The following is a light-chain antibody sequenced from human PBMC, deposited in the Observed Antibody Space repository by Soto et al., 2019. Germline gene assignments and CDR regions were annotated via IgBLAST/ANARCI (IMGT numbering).Light chain of an antibody. CDR2: DVS. CDR3: SSYTSSSTLGV. J-gene: IGLJ2*01. CDR1: SSDVGGYNY. Sequence: QSVLTQPASVSGSPGQSITISCTGTSSDVGGYNYVSWYQQHPEKAPKLMIYDVSNRPSGVSNRFSGSKSGNTASLTISGLQAEDEADYYCSSYTSSSTLGVFGGGTQLTVL. V-gene: IGLV2-14*01.